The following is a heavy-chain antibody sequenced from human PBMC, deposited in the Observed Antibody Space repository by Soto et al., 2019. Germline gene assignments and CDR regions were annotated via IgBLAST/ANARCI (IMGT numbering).Heavy chain of an antibody. D-gene: IGHD1-26*01. CDR2: MNPNSGNT. CDR1: GYTFTSYD. J-gene: IGHJ6*02. Sequence: ASVKVSCKASGYTFTSYDINWVRQATGQGLEWMGWMNPNSGNTGYAQKFQGRVTMTRDTSTSTLYMELSSLRSEDTAVYYCARARHLVGPTKGECYYYGMDVWGQGTTFTVSS. V-gene: IGHV1-8*01. CDR3: ARARHLVGPTKGECYYYGMDV.